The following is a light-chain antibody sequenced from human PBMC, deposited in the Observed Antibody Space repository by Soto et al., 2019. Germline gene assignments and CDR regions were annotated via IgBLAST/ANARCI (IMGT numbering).Light chain of an antibody. J-gene: IGKJ1*01. Sequence: EIVLTQSPGSLSLSPGERATLSCRASQSVSSTFFAWYQQRPGQAPRLLMYGASSRATGIPERFSGSGSGTDFTLTLSRLEPEDFGVYYCQQFESSVTFGQGTKVEIK. CDR2: GAS. CDR1: QSVSSTF. V-gene: IGKV3-20*01. CDR3: QQFESSVT.